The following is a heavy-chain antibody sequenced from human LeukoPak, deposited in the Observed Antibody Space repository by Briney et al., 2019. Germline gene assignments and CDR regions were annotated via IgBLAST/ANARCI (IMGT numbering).Heavy chain of an antibody. Sequence: GGSLRLSCATSGFTFNYFYMSWVRQAPGKGLEWVANIKQDGSETYYADSVKGRFTVSRDNAKKSLFLQMNSLRVEDTAVYYCARDGGSGIDYWGQGTLVTVSS. CDR2: IKQDGSET. CDR1: GFTFNYFY. V-gene: IGHV3-7*01. J-gene: IGHJ4*02. CDR3: ARDGGSGIDY. D-gene: IGHD3-10*01.